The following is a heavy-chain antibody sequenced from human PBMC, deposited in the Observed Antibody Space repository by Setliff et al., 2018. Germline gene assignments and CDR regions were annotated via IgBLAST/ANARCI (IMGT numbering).Heavy chain of an antibody. V-gene: IGHV4-38-2*02. Sequence: PSETLSLTCTVSGYSLGNAYYWGWIRQPPGKGLEWIGTIYKRGTVYYNPSLKSRITISVDTSKNHFSLKLGSITAADTAVYYCAREQWLDPPGYYYMDVWAKGTTVTVSS. CDR2: IYKRGTV. D-gene: IGHD6-19*01. CDR3: AREQWLDPPGYYYMDV. CDR1: GYSLGNAYY. J-gene: IGHJ6*03.